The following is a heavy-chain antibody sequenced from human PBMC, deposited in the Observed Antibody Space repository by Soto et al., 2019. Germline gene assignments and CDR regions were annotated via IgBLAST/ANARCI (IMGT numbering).Heavy chain of an antibody. D-gene: IGHD2-15*01. CDR2: IFSNDEK. J-gene: IGHJ4*02. Sequence: PTLVNPTETLTLTCTVSGFSLSNARMGVSWIRQPPGKALEWLAHIFSNDEKSYSTSLKSRLTISKDTSKSQVVLTMTNMDPVDTATYYCARIPNPGWWDKTQYYFDYWGQGTLVTVSS. V-gene: IGHV2-26*01. CDR1: GFSLSNARMG. CDR3: ARIPNPGWWDKTQYYFDY.